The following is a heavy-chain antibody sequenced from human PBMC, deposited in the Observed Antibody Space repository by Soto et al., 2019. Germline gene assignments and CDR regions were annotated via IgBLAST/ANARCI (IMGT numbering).Heavy chain of an antibody. CDR3: ARADPDASVGY. D-gene: IGHD2-15*01. J-gene: IGHJ4*02. Sequence: SETLSLTCTVSGGSMSSYYWTWLRQSPGRGLEWIGYISYSGSTYYNPSLKSRVTISADTSKNQFSLRMNSMIAADTAVYYCARADPDASVGYWGPGTLVTVSS. V-gene: IGHV4-59*01. CDR2: ISYSGST. CDR1: GGSMSSYY.